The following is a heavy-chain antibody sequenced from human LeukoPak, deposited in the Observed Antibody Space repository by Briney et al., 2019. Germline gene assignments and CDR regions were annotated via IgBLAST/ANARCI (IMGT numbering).Heavy chain of an antibody. CDR2: ISGSGGST. CDR3: AKDYSGLALFDY. CDR1: GFTFSSYG. J-gene: IGHJ4*02. Sequence: GGSLRLSCAASGFTFSSYGMSWVRQAPGKGLEWVSAISGSGGSTYYADSVKGRFTISRDNSKNTLYLQMNSLRVEDTALYYCAKDYSGLALFDYWGQGTLVTVSS. V-gene: IGHV3-23*01. D-gene: IGHD2-21*01.